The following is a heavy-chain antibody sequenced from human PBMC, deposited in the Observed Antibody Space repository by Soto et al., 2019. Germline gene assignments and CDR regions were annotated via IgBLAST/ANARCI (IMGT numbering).Heavy chain of an antibody. CDR1: GFTVSSNY. CDR3: AGTLAYCGGDCYSGAFDI. Sequence: AGGSLRLSCAASGFTVSSNYMSWVRQAPGKGLEWVSVIYSGGSTYYADSVKGRFTISRDNSKNTLYLQMNSLRAEDTAVYYCAGTLAYCGGDCYSGAFDIWGQGTMVTVSS. CDR2: IYSGGST. D-gene: IGHD2-21*01. J-gene: IGHJ3*02. V-gene: IGHV3-66*01.